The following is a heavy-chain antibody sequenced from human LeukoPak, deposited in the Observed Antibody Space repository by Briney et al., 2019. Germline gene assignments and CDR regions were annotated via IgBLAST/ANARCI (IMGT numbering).Heavy chain of an antibody. CDR1: GGTLSRYA. J-gene: IGHJ4*02. D-gene: IGHD3-10*01. CDR3: ARIVGIASRGYFDY. Sequence: SVKVSCKASGGTLSRYAISWVRQAPGQGPEWMGGIIPIFGTTNYAQKFQGRVTITANESTSTAYMELSSLRSEDTAVYYCARIVGIASRGYFDYWGQGTLVTVSS. CDR2: IIPIFGTT. V-gene: IGHV1-69*13.